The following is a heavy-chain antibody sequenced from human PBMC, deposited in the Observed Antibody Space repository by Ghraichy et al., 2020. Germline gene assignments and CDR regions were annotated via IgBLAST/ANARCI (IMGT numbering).Heavy chain of an antibody. CDR2: IYYSGST. CDR3: ARDKGGAPGATTHYYYGMDV. CDR1: GGSISSYY. Sequence: SETLSLTCTVSGGSISSYYWSWIRQPPGKGLEWIGYIYYSGSTNYNPSLKSRVTISVDTSKNQFSLKLSSVTAADTAVYYCARDKGGAPGATTHYYYGMDVWGQGTTVIVSS. D-gene: IGHD1-26*01. V-gene: IGHV4-59*01. J-gene: IGHJ6*02.